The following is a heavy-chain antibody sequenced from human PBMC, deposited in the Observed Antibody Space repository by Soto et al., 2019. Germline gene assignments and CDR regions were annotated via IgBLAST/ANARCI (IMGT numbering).Heavy chain of an antibody. CDR1: GFTVSSNY. D-gene: IGHD3-22*01. CDR3: AREDYYDSSGYYYNY. J-gene: IGHJ4*02. Sequence: EVQLVETGGGLIQPGGSLRLSCAASGFTVSSNYMSWVRQAPGTGLEWVSVIYSGGSTYYADSVKGRFTISRDNSKNTLYLQMNSLRAEDTAVYYCAREDYYDSSGYYYNYWGQGTLVTVSS. CDR2: IYSGGST. V-gene: IGHV3-53*02.